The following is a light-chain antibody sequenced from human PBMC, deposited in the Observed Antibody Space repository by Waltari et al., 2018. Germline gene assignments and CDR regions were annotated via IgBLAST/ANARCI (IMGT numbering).Light chain of an antibody. J-gene: IGLJ3*02. CDR1: SSDVGGSNT. Sequence: QSALTQPRSVSGSPGQSVTISCTATSSDVGGSNTFSWYQHPPGKAPKLIIYALNKRPSGVPDRFSGSKSGNTASLTVSGLQADEEGDYYCSSYAGGSTLGVFGGGTKLTVL. CDR3: SSYAGGSTLGV. V-gene: IGLV2-11*01. CDR2: ALN.